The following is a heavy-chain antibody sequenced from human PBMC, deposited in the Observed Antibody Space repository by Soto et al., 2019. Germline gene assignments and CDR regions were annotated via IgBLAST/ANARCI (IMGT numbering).Heavy chain of an antibody. Sequence: GESLKISYKGSGYSFTSYWIAWVRQMPGKGLEWMAIINPGDSDTRYSPSFQGQVTMSADKSINTAYLQWSSLKASDTAMYYCARPDSTGWYDHWGQGTLVTVSS. CDR3: ARPDSTGWYDH. J-gene: IGHJ5*02. V-gene: IGHV5-51*01. D-gene: IGHD6-19*01. CDR1: GYSFTSYW. CDR2: INPGDSDT.